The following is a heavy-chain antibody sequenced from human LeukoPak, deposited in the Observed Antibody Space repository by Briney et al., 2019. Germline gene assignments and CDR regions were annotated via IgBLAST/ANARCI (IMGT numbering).Heavy chain of an antibody. V-gene: IGHV3-20*01. Sequence: GGSLRLSCAASGFTFDDYGMSWVRQAPGKGLEWVSGINWNGGSTGYADSLKGRFTISRDNAKNSLYLQMNNLRAEDTALYHCARAKIAATGGMDVWGQGTTVTVSS. CDR2: INWNGGST. CDR3: ARAKIAATGGMDV. CDR1: GFTFDDYG. J-gene: IGHJ6*02. D-gene: IGHD6-25*01.